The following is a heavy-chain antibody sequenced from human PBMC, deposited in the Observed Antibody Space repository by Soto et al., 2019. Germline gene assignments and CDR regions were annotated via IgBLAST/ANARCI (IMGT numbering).Heavy chain of an antibody. CDR3: AKEPHGGAARSRVWFDP. CDR2: IINSGGST. J-gene: IGHJ5*02. Sequence: GWGLRLSCAASGFIFSSYAMSWVRQAPGKGLEWVSAIINSGGSTYYADSGKGRFTISRDNSKNTLYLQMNSLRAEDTAVYYCAKEPHGGAARSRVWFDPWGQGTLVTVSS. D-gene: IGHD6-6*01. V-gene: IGHV3-23*01. CDR1: GFIFSSYA.